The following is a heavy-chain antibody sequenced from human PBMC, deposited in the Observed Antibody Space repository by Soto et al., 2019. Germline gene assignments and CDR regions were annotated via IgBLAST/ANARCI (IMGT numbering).Heavy chain of an antibody. CDR2: INPNSGGT. Sequence: GASVKVSCKASGYTFTGYYMHWVRQAPGQGLEWMGWINPNSGGTNYAQKFQGWVTMTRDTSISTAYMELSRLRSDDTAVYYCARSYCSSTSCHPGGRAFDIWGQGTMVTVSS. CDR1: GYTFTGYY. CDR3: ARSYCSSTSCHPGGRAFDI. J-gene: IGHJ3*02. D-gene: IGHD2-2*01. V-gene: IGHV1-2*04.